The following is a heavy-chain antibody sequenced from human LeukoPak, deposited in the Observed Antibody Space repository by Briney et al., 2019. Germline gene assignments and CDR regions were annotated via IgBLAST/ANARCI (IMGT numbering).Heavy chain of an antibody. J-gene: IGHJ4*02. D-gene: IGHD6-19*01. CDR1: GGSISGYH. Sequence: PSETLSLTCTVSGGSISGYHWSWIRQPPGKGLEWVGYISYSGSTNYNPSLKSRVTISVDTSKNQFSLKLSSVTAADTAIYYCARDGRAGSLFAYWGQGTLVTVSS. CDR2: ISYSGST. V-gene: IGHV4-59*01. CDR3: ARDGRAGSLFAY.